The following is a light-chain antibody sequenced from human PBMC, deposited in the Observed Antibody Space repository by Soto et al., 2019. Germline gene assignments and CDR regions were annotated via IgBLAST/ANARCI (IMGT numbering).Light chain of an antibody. J-gene: IGKJ1*01. CDR2: GAS. Sequence: EIVLTQSPGTLSLSPGERATLSRRASQSVGNNFLAWYQQKPGQAPRFLIYGASTRATGIPDRFSGSGSGTDFTLTISRLEPEDFAVYYCHQYAASPRTFGQGTKVEIK. CDR3: HQYAASPRT. V-gene: IGKV3-20*01. CDR1: QSVGNNF.